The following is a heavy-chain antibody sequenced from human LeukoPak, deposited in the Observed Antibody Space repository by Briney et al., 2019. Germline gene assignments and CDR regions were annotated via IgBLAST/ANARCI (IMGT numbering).Heavy chain of an antibody. Sequence: PGGSLRLSCAASGFTFSSYGMHWVRQAPGKGLEWVAFIRYDGSNKYYADSVKGRFTISRDNSKNTPYLQMNSLRAEDTAAYYCAKERDTAMVTIDYWGQGTLVTVSS. CDR1: GFTFSSYG. V-gene: IGHV3-30*02. CDR3: AKERDTAMVTIDY. J-gene: IGHJ4*02. CDR2: IRYDGSNK. D-gene: IGHD5-18*01.